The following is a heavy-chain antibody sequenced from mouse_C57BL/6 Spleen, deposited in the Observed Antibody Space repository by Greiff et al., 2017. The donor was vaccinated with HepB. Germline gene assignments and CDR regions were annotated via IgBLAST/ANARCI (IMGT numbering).Heavy chain of an antibody. CDR2: IHPSDSDT. V-gene: IGHV1-74*01. D-gene: IGHD4-1*01. Sequence: QVQLKQPGAELVKPGASVKVSCKASGYTFTSYWMHWVKQRPGQGLEWIGRIHPSDSDTNYNQKFKGKATLTVDKSSSTAYMQLSSLTSEDSAVYYCAIGRDWDRYFDVWGTGTTVTVSS. J-gene: IGHJ1*03. CDR1: GYTFTSYW. CDR3: AIGRDWDRYFDV.